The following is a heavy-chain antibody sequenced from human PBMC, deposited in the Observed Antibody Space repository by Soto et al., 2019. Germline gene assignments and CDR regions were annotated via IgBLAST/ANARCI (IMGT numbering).Heavy chain of an antibody. J-gene: IGHJ5*01. CDR3: AKVFCSRGSCSLDS. CDR2: IIPILGTA. D-gene: IGHD2-15*01. CDR1: GGTFNNYP. V-gene: IGHV1-69*01. Sequence: QVQLVQSGAEVRKPGSSVKVSCKGSGGTFNNYPISWVRQAPGRGPEWMGGIIPILGTANYAQMFQDKLTISADASTNTAYMELTNLRSEDTAMYSCAKVFCSRGSCSLDSWGHGTLVAVSS.